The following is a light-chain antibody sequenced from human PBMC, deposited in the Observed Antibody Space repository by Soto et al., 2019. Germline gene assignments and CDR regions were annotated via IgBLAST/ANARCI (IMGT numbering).Light chain of an antibody. CDR1: QRISNY. CDR3: QHYNSYSEA. V-gene: IGKV1-16*01. CDR2: AAS. Sequence: DIQMTQSPSSLSASVGDRVTITCRASQRISNYLNWYQQKPGKAPNVLIYAASSLQSGVPSRFSGSGSGTEFTLNISSLQPDDFATYYCQHYNSYSEAFGQGTKVDIK. J-gene: IGKJ1*01.